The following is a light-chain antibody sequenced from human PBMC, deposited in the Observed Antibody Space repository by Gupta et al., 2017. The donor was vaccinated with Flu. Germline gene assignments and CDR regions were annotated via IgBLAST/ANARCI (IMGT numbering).Light chain of an antibody. CDR2: GAS. CDR1: QSISNY. Sequence: DIQMTQSPSALSASVGDRITITCRASQSISNYLNWYQQKPGKPPKVLIYGASKLQSGVPSRFSGSGSGTXFSLTIXSLQTEDVATYYCQQSYNTPRTFGXGTKVEIK. CDR3: QQSYNTPRT. J-gene: IGKJ1*01. V-gene: IGKV1-39*01.